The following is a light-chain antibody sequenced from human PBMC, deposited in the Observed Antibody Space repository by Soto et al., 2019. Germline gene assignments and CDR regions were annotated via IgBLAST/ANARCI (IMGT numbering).Light chain of an antibody. CDR3: QQSYSSPYT. Sequence: DIQMTQSPSSLSASVGDRVTITFRSSQSISSYLNWYQQKPGKAPELLIYVAFSLQSGVPSRFSGSGSETDFTLTISSLQHEDLATYYCQQSYSSPYTFGQGTRMEIK. CDR2: VAF. CDR1: QSISSY. V-gene: IGKV1-39*01. J-gene: IGKJ5*01.